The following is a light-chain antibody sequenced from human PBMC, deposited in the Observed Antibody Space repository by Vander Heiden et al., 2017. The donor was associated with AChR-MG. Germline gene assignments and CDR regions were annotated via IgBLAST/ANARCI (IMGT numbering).Light chain of an antibody. J-gene: IGLJ3*02. Sequence: SYMPPPPPSVSVAPGKTARLTCGGNNIVSKSVHWYQQKPGQAPVLVVYDDSDRPSGIPEGLSCSKSGNKATLTTSRVEAGDEADYYCQLWDSSSDHHWVFGGGTKVTVL. CDR3: QLWDSSSDHHWV. CDR2: DDS. V-gene: IGLV3-21*03. CDR1: NIVSKS.